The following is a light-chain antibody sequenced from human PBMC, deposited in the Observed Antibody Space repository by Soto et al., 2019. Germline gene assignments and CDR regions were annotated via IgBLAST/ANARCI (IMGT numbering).Light chain of an antibody. CDR1: QSVSSY. Sequence: ESVLTQSPATLSLSPGERATLSCRASQSVSSYLAWYQQKPGQAPRLLIYDASNRATGIPARFSGSGSGTDFTLTISSLEPEDFAVYYCQQRSNWPPITFVQGKRLEIK. CDR3: QQRSNWPPIT. CDR2: DAS. J-gene: IGKJ5*01. V-gene: IGKV3-11*01.